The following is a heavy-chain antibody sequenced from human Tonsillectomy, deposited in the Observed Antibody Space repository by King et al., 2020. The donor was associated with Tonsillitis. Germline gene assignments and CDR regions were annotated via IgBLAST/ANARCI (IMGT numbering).Heavy chain of an antibody. J-gene: IGHJ5*02. CDR3: ARGGYSDSSGYYTS. Sequence: VQLVESGGGLVQPGGYLRLSCAGSVFTFSIYELRCGRQVPWKGMEWFSSTIGGGSTIYYPDSVKGRFTNSRNNAKNSLYLQMNSLRAEDTAVYYCARGGYSDSSGYYTSWGQGTLVTVSS. D-gene: IGHD3-22*01. V-gene: IGHV3-48*03. CDR1: VFTFSIYE. CDR2: TIGGGSTI.